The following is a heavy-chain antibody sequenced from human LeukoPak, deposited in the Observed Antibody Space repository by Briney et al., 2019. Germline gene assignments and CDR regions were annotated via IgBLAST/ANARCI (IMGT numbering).Heavy chain of an antibody. CDR2: IYYSGST. J-gene: IGHJ4*02. D-gene: IGHD3-9*01. Sequence: SETLSLTCTVSGGSISSYYWSWIRQPPGKGLEWLGYIYYSGSTNYNPSLKSRVTISVDTSKNQFSLKLSSVTAADTAVYYCARHLAYYDILTGYYSGGTFDYWGQGTLVTVSS. CDR3: ARHLAYYDILTGYYSGGTFDY. CDR1: GGSISSYY. V-gene: IGHV4-59*08.